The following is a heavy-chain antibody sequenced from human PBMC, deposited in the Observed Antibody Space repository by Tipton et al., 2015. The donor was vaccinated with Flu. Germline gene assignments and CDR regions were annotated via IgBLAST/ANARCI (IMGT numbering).Heavy chain of an antibody. J-gene: IGHJ4*02. CDR2: IYYSGST. Sequence: TLSLTCTVSGGSISSSSYYWGWIRQPPGKGLEWIGSIYYSGSTYYNPSLKSRVTISVDTSKNQFSLKLGSVTAADTAVYYCARDRAMVVVVAAPIPSNFDYWGQGTLVTVSS. CDR1: GGSISSSSYY. V-gene: IGHV4-39*07. CDR3: ARDRAMVVVVAAPIPSNFDY. D-gene: IGHD3-22*01.